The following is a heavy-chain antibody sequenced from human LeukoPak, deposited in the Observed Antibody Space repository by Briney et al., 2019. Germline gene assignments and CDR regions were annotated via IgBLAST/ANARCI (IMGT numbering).Heavy chain of an antibody. CDR1: GFTFSSYG. D-gene: IGHD4-17*01. CDR3: VRDFSTVTTAYLHH. J-gene: IGHJ1*01. Sequence: PGGSLRLSCAASGFTFSSYGMHWVRQAPGKGLEGVAFIRYDGSNKYYADSVKGRFTISRDDAKNSLFLQMDSLRVEDTAMYYCVRDFSTVTTAYLHHWGQGTLLTVSS. CDR2: IRYDGSNK. V-gene: IGHV3-30*02.